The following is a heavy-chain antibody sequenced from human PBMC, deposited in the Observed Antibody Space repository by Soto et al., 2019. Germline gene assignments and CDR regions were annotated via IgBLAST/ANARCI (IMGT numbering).Heavy chain of an antibody. CDR3: ARDGTIFGVVTLSYYYYMDV. CDR2: ISSSSSTI. J-gene: IGHJ6*03. CDR1: GFTFSSYS. V-gene: IGHV3-48*01. D-gene: IGHD3-3*01. Sequence: GGSLRLSCAASGFTFSSYSMNWVRQAPGKGLEWVSYISSSSSTIYYADSVKGRFTISRDNAKNSLYLQMNSLRAEDTAVYYCARDGTIFGVVTLSYYYYMDVWGKGTTVTVSS.